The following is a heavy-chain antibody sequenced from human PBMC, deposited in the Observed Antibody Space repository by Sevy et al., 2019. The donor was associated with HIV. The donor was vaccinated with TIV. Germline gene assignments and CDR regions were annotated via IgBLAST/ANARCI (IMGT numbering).Heavy chain of an antibody. CDR3: ARSYYYDSSGYYYRVFGYYYGMDV. Sequence: ASVKVSCKASGYTFTGYYMHWVRQAPGQGLEWMGRINPNSGGTNYAQKFQGRVTMTRDTSISTAYMELSRLRSDDTVVYYCARSYYYDSSGYYYRVFGYYYGMDVWGQGTTVTVSS. CDR2: INPNSGGT. D-gene: IGHD3-22*01. J-gene: IGHJ6*02. V-gene: IGHV1-2*05. CDR1: GYTFTGYY.